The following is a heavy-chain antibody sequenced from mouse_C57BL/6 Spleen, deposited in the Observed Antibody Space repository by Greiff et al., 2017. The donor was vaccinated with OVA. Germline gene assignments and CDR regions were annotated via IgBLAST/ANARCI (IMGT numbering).Heavy chain of an antibody. CDR2: ISSGSSTI. V-gene: IGHV5-17*01. Sequence: EVKLMESGGGLVKPGGSLKLSCAASGFTFSDYGMHWVRQAPEKGLEWVAYISSGSSTIYYADTVKGRFTISRDNAKNTLFLQMTSLRSEDTAMYYCAIPLWLRRRGYAMDYWGQGTSVTVSS. J-gene: IGHJ4*01. CDR1: GFTFSDYG. D-gene: IGHD2-2*01. CDR3: AIPLWLRRRGYAMDY.